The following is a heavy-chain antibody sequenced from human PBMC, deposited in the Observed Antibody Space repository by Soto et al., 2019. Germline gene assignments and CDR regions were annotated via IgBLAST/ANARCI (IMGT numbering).Heavy chain of an antibody. D-gene: IGHD3-22*01. CDR1: GGTFSSYA. CDR2: IIPIFGTA. J-gene: IGHJ2*01. V-gene: IGHV1-69*01. CDR3: ARGPSSGYHYGWYFDL. Sequence: QVQLVQSGAEVKKPGSSVKVSCKASGGTFSSYAISWVRQAPGQGLEWMGGIIPIFGTANYAQKFQGRVTITADESTSTAYKELSSLRSEDTAVYYCARGPSSGYHYGWYFDLWGRGTLVTVSS.